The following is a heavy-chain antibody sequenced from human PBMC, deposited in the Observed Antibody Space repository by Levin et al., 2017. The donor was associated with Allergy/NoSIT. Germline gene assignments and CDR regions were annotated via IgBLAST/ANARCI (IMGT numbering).Heavy chain of an antibody. CDR2: IDHSGST. J-gene: IGHJ4*02. V-gene: IGHV4-30-2*01. D-gene: IGHD5-12*01. Sequence: TASETLSLTCAVSGESVSSGGYSWSWIRQPPGKGLEWIGNIDHSGSTDYNPSFRSRVLISVDRSKNQFSLRLSSMTAADTAMYYCARENHYGGYGYYFDFWGQGALVPVSS. CDR3: ARENHYGGYGYYFDF. CDR1: GESVSSGGYS.